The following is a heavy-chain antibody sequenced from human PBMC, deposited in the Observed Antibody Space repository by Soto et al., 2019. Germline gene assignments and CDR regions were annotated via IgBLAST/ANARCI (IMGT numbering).Heavy chain of an antibody. CDR1: GYTFSRSD. CDR3: ATRSGSYCSY. CDR2: ISAFNGDT. V-gene: IGHV1-18*04. J-gene: IGHJ4*02. D-gene: IGHD1-26*01. Sequence: QVQLVQSGAEVKKPGASVKVSCKGSGYTFSRSDFSWVRQAPGQGLEWMGWISAFNGDTNYAQNLQGRFTMTTDTSTTTAYMELRRLRSDDTAVYYCATRSGSYCSYWGQGTLVTVSS.